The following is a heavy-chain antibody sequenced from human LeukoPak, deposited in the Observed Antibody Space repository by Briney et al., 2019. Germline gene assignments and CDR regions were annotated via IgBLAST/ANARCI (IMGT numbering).Heavy chain of an antibody. J-gene: IGHJ4*02. CDR2: IIPILGIA. D-gene: IGHD5-18*01. CDR1: GGTFSSYA. CDR3: ARDRVDTATVFDY. V-gene: IGHV1-69*04. Sequence: SVKVSCKASGGTFSSYAISWVRQAPGQGLEWMGRIIPILGIANYAQKFQGRVTITADKSTSTAYMELSSLRSEDTAVYYCARDRVDTATVFDYWGQGTLVTVSS.